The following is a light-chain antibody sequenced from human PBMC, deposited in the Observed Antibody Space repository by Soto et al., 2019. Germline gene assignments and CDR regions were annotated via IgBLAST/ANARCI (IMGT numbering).Light chain of an antibody. Sequence: QSVLTQPASVSGSPGQSITISCTGTGSDISAYNYVSWYQQHPGKAPKLMIYEVGDRPSGLSNRFSGSKSGNTASLTISRLQAEDEADYYCSSYPRNNFYVFGTGTKATVL. V-gene: IGLV2-14*01. CDR2: EVG. CDR1: GSDISAYNY. J-gene: IGLJ1*01. CDR3: SSYPRNNFYV.